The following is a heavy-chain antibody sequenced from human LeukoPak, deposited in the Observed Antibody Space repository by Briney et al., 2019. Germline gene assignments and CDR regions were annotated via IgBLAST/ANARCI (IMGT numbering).Heavy chain of an antibody. V-gene: IGHV4-61*01. Sequence: PSETLSLTCAVSGGSVSSGRYSWSWIRQPPGKGLEWIGYIYYSASTNYNPSLKSRVTISVDTSKNQFSLKLSSVTAADTAVYYCARGSTLAATRSIDYWGQGTLVTVSS. D-gene: IGHD2-15*01. CDR2: IYYSAST. CDR1: GGSVSSGRYS. J-gene: IGHJ4*02. CDR3: ARGSTLAATRSIDY.